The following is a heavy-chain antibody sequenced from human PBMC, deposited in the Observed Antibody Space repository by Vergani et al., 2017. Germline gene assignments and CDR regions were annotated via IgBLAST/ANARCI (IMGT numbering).Heavy chain of an antibody. J-gene: IGHJ4*02. V-gene: IGHV3-30*18. D-gene: IGHD5-12*01. CDR2: ISYDGSNK. CDR3: AKDLSGALDY. CDR1: GFTFSSYG. Sequence: QVQLVESGGGVVQPGRSLRLSCAASGFTFSSYGMHWVRQAPGKGLEWVAVISYDGSNKYYADSVKGRFTISRDNSKNTLYLQMNSLRAEDTAVYYCAKDLSGALDYCGQGTLVTVSS.